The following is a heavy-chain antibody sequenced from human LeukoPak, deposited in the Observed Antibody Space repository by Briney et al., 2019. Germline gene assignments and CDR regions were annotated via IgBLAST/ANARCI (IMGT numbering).Heavy chain of an antibody. D-gene: IGHD3-22*01. CDR1: GGSISSYY. CDR2: IYYSGST. V-gene: IGHV4-59*01. Sequence: SETLSLTCTVSGGSISSYYWSWIRQPPGKGLEWIGYIYYSGSTNYNPSLKSRVTISVDTSKNQFSLELSSVTAADTAVYYCARDYYDSSGYYYEDWFDPWGQGTLVTVSS. CDR3: ARDYYDSSGYYYEDWFDP. J-gene: IGHJ5*02.